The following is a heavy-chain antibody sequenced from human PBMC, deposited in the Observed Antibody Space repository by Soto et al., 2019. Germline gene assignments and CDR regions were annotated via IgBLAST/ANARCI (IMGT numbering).Heavy chain of an antibody. Sequence: QVQLVQSGAEVKEPGSSVKVSCKASGGTVHNSAISWVRQAPGQGLEWMGGIIVIFGPAIYAQKFQGRVTITADESTNTAFLDLNSLRSDDTAVYYCGRGGGWEKVDSWGPGTLVTVSS. CDR1: GGTVHNSA. J-gene: IGHJ4*02. V-gene: IGHV1-69*01. D-gene: IGHD1-26*01. CDR2: IIVIFGPA. CDR3: GRGGGWEKVDS.